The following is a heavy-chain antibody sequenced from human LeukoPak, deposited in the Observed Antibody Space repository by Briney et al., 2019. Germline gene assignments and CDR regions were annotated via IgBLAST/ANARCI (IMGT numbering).Heavy chain of an antibody. CDR3: ATEPNGI. CDR2: ISASGVTT. J-gene: IGHJ4*02. V-gene: IGHV3-23*01. CDR1: GFTFSSYA. Sequence: AGGSLRLSCAASGFTFSSYAMSWVRQAPGKGLEWVSAISASGVTTHYADSVKGRFTISRDNSKNTLYLQMNSLRAEDTAVYYCATEPNGIWGQGTLVTVSS.